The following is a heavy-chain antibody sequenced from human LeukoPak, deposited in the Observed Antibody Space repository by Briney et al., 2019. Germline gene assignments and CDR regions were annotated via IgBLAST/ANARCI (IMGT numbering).Heavy chain of an antibody. V-gene: IGHV4-38-2*02. Sequence: SETLSLTCTVSGYFISTGYYWGWIRQPPGKGLEWIGSMLHSGSTYYNPSLKSRVTISMDTSKNRFSLRLSSVTAADTAVYYCARGLVSSWLFDYWGQGTLVTVSS. CDR1: GYFISTGYY. CDR2: MLHSGST. CDR3: ARGLVSSWLFDY. J-gene: IGHJ4*02. D-gene: IGHD6-13*01.